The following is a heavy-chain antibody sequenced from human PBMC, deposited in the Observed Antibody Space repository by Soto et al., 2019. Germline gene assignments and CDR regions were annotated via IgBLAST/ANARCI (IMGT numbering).Heavy chain of an antibody. CDR1: GFTFSSYG. CDR3: AKDRQAFYVVGLGFALDH. J-gene: IGHJ4*02. CDR2: LSYDGRNQ. D-gene: IGHD3-10*01. Sequence: PGGSLRLSCVASGFTFSSYGMNWVRQAPGKGLEWVAALSYDGRNQYYADSVRGRFTISRDNSLNTLYLQLNSLRIEDTAVYYCAKDRQAFYVVGLGFALDHWGQGALVTVSS. V-gene: IGHV3-30*18.